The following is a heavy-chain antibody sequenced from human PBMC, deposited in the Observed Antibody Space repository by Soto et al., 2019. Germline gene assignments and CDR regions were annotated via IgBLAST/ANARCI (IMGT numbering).Heavy chain of an antibody. CDR3: ARPLTGTTSLYYYYGMDV. D-gene: IGHD1-7*01. CDR2: IDPSDSYT. V-gene: IGHV5-10-1*01. CDR1: GYSFTSYW. J-gene: IGHJ6*02. Sequence: PGESLKISCKGSGYSFTSYWISWVRQMPGKGLEWMGRIDPSDSYTNYSPSFQGHVTISADKSISTAYLQWGSLKASDTAMYYCARPLTGTTSLYYYYGMDVWGQGTTVTVSS.